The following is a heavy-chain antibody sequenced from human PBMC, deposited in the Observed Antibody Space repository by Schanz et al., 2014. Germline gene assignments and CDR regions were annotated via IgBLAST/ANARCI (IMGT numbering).Heavy chain of an antibody. V-gene: IGHV3-23*04. CDR1: GFAFSTYS. CDR3: ARDEGRDGYNLAFDV. CDR2: VYMSAAST. J-gene: IGHJ3*01. D-gene: IGHD5-12*01. Sequence: VRLVESGGGLVQPGGSLRLSCAASGFAFSTYSMSWVRQAPGKGLEWVSTVYMSAASTRYADSVKGRFIISRDSSKNTLFLQMNSLRPEDTALYFCARDEGRDGYNLAFDVWGQGTLVTVSS.